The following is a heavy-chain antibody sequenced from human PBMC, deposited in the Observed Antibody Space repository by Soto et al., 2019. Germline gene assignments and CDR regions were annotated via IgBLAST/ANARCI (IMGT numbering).Heavy chain of an antibody. CDR3: AEVASLNTNYYCNGMDV. CDR2: IIPSFGTA. Sequence: SVNVPCKASGGTFSSYAISWVRQAPGQVLEWMGGIIPSFGTANYAQKFQGRVTITADESTSTAYMELSRLRSEDTAVYYCAEVASLNTNYYCNGMDVWGQGTTVTVSS. V-gene: IGHV1-69*13. CDR1: GGTFSSYA. J-gene: IGHJ6*02. D-gene: IGHD5-12*01.